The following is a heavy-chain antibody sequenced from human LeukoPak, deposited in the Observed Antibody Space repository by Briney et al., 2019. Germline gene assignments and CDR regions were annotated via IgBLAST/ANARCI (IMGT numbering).Heavy chain of an antibody. V-gene: IGHV4-30-2*01. D-gene: IGHD4-17*01. Sequence: SETLSLTCTVSGGSISSGGYYWSWIRQPPGKGLEWIGYIYHSGSTDYNPSLKSRVTISVDRSKNQLSLKLSSVTAADTAVYYCAGHPDYGDYGRYYYGMDVWGQGTTVTVSS. CDR2: IYHSGST. J-gene: IGHJ6*02. CDR1: GGSISSGGYY. CDR3: AGHPDYGDYGRYYYGMDV.